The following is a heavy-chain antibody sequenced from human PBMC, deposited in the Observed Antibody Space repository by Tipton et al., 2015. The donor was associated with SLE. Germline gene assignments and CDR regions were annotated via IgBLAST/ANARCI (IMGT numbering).Heavy chain of an antibody. D-gene: IGHD6-19*01. Sequence: TLSLTCTVSGGSISSHYWSWIRQPPGKGLEWIGYIYYSGSTNYNPSLKSRVTISVDTSKNQFSLKLSSVTAADTAVYYCARDSSGWLYYFDYWGQGTLVSVSS. CDR3: ARDSSGWLYYFDY. J-gene: IGHJ4*02. CDR2: IYYSGST. V-gene: IGHV4-59*11. CDR1: GGSISSHY.